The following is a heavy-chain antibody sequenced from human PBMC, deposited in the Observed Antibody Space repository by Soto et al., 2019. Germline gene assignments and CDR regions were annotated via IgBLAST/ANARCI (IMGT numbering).Heavy chain of an antibody. CDR3: ARGPYDFWSGPDAFDI. V-gene: IGHV1-8*01. CDR2: MNPNSGNT. CDR1: GYTFTRYD. J-gene: IGHJ3*02. Sequence: ASVKVSCKTSGYTFTRYDINWVRQATGQGLEWMGWMNPNSGNTGYAQKFQGRVTMTRNTSISTAYMELSSLRSEDTAVYYCARGPYDFWSGPDAFDIWGQGTMVTVSS. D-gene: IGHD3-3*01.